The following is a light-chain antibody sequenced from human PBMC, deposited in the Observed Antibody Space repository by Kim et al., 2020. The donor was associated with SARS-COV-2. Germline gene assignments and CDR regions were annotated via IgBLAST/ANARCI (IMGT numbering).Light chain of an antibody. Sequence: EIVMTQSPATLCVSPGERATPSCWASQSVSSNLAWYQQKPGQALTLLFYGASPRPIGIPDRFSGSGSGTEFTLTISSLQSEDFAVYYCQQYNNSLYAFGGGTKVEI. CDR2: GAS. CDR3: QQYNNSLYA. V-gene: IGKV3D-15*01. CDR1: QSVSSN. J-gene: IGKJ4*01.